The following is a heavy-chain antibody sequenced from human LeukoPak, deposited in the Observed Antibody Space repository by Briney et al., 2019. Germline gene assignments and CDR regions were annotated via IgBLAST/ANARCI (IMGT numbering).Heavy chain of an antibody. CDR2: INHSGST. V-gene: IGHV4-34*01. J-gene: IGHJ4*02. D-gene: IGHD3-10*01. CDR1: GGSFSGYC. Sequence: KPSETLSLTCAVYGGSFSGYCWSWIRQPPGKGLEWIGEINHSGSTNYNPSLKSRVTISVDTSKNQSSLKLSSVTAADTAVYYCARVGSGVNGPVDYWGQGTLVTVSS. CDR3: ARVGSGVNGPVDY.